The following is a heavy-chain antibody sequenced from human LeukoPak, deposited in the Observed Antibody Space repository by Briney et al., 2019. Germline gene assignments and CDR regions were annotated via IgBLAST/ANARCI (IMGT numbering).Heavy chain of an antibody. J-gene: IGHJ3*02. D-gene: IGHD3-16*01. CDR1: GYTITSYD. V-gene: IGHV1-8*03. Sequence: ASVKVSCKASGYTITSYDINWVRQATGQGLEWMGWMNPNTGNTGYAQKFQGRITITRDISINTAYMELSSLRSDDTAVYYCASWDPQLGDAFDIWGQGTMVTVSS. CDR2: MNPNTGNT. CDR3: ASWDPQLGDAFDI.